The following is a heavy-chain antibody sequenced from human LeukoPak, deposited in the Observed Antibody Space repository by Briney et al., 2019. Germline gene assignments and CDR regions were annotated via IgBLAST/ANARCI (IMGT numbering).Heavy chain of an antibody. Sequence: SETLSLTCTVSGGSISSGDYYWSWIRQPPGKGLEWIGHISYSGSTYYNSSLRSRVIISLDTSNNQFSLRLSSVTAADTAMYYCARVNALLGSGSYYLDYWGQGTLVTVSS. V-gene: IGHV4-31*03. J-gene: IGHJ4*02. CDR3: ARVNALLGSGSYYLDY. D-gene: IGHD3-10*01. CDR2: ISYSGST. CDR1: GGSISSGDYY.